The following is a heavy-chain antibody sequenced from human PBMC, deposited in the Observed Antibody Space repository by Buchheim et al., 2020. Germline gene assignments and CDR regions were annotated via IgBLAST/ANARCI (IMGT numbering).Heavy chain of an antibody. CDR2: INSDGSST. CDR1: GFTFSSYW. CDR3: ARDNEKLLWFGESKADYYYGMDV. J-gene: IGHJ6*02. D-gene: IGHD3-10*01. V-gene: IGHV3-74*01. Sequence: EVQLVESGGGLVQPGGSLRLSCAASGFTFSSYWMHWVRQAPGKGLVWVSRINSDGSSTSYADSVKGRFTISRDNAKNTLYLQMNSLRAEDTAVYYCARDNEKLLWFGESKADYYYGMDVWGQGTT.